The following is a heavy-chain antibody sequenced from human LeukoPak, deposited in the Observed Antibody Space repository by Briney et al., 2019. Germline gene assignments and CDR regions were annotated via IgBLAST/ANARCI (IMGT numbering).Heavy chain of an antibody. CDR2: INYSGST. CDR1: GGSISSYY. Sequence: SETLSLTCTVSGGSISSYYWSWIRQPPGKGLEWIGYINYSGSTNYNPSLKSRVTISVDTSKNQFSLRLSSVTAADTAVYYCARAMYSSSWYFDYWGQGTQVTVSS. V-gene: IGHV4-59*01. D-gene: IGHD6-6*01. CDR3: ARAMYSSSWYFDY. J-gene: IGHJ4*02.